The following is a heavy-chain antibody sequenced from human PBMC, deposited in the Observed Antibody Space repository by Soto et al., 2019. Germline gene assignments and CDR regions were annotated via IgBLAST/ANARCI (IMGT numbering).Heavy chain of an antibody. CDR3: ARLTRGVYDSGRLWEKFDS. Sequence: QITVKESGLTLVKPTETLTLTCTFSGFSLNTYGMGVGWIRQPPGKALEWLALIYWDDDKRYSPSLRSRLTITWATARDQVDLTMTIMDPADTATYYWARLTRGVYDSGRLWEKFDSWGQGILVTVSS. CDR2: IYWDDDK. CDR1: GFSLNTYGMG. D-gene: IGHD5-12*01. V-gene: IGHV2-5*02. J-gene: IGHJ4*02.